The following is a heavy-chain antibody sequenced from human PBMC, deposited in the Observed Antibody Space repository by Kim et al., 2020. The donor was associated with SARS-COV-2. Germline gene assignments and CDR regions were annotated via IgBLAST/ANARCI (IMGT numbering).Heavy chain of an antibody. D-gene: IGHD3-10*01. CDR1: GYTFTSYG. J-gene: IGHJ6*02. CDR2: ISAYNGNT. Sequence: ASVKVSCKASGYTFTSYGISWVRQAPGQGLEWMGWISAYNGNTNYAQKLPGRVTMTTDTSTSTAYMALRSLRSDDTAVYYCARAGEGPQNYYGATEGGYYAIDVWGQGTTVTASS. CDR3: ARAGEGPQNYYGATEGGYYAIDV. V-gene: IGHV1-18*04.